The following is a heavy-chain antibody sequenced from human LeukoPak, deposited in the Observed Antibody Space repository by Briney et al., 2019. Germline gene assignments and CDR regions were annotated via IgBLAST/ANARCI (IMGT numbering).Heavy chain of an antibody. CDR2: ISSSSSYI. CDR1: GFTFSSYC. CDR3: AREKAGDYGGNY. V-gene: IGHV3-21*01. Sequence: PGGSLRLSCAASGFTFSSYCMNWVRQAPGKGLEWVSSISSSSSYIYYADSVKGRLTISRDNANNSLYLQMNSLRAEDTAVYYCAREKAGDYGGNYWGQGTLVTVSS. D-gene: IGHD4-17*01. J-gene: IGHJ4*02.